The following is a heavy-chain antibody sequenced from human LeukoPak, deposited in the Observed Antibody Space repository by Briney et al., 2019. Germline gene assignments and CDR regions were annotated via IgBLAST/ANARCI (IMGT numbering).Heavy chain of an antibody. J-gene: IGHJ4*02. D-gene: IGHD2-2*01. V-gene: IGHV3-21*01. Sequence: GGSLRLSCAASEFTFSSYSMNWVRQAPGMGREWVSSISSSSSYIYYADSVKGRFTISRDNAKNSLYLQMNSLRAEDTAVYYCARDLLVVVPAAGGFDYWGQGTLVTVSS. CDR3: ARDLLVVVPAAGGFDY. CDR2: ISSSSSYI. CDR1: EFTFSSYS.